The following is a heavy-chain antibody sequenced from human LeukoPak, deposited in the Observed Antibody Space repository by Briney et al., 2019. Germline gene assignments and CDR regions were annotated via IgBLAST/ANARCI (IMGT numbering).Heavy chain of an antibody. Sequence: SETLSLTCTVSGGSISSSSYYWGWIRQPPGKGLEWIGSIYYSGSTYYNPSLKSRVTISVDTSKNQFSLKLSSVTAADTAVYYCARAPRGAIFGVVIISHFDYWGQGTLVTVSS. V-gene: IGHV4-39*01. J-gene: IGHJ4*02. D-gene: IGHD3-3*01. CDR1: GGSISSSSYY. CDR3: ARAPRGAIFGVVIISHFDY. CDR2: IYYSGST.